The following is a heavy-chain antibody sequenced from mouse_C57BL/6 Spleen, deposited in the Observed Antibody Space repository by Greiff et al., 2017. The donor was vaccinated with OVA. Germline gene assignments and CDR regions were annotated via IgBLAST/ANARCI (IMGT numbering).Heavy chain of an antibody. Sequence: QVQLQQPGTELVKPGASVKLSCKASGYTFNREWMHWVKQRHAPRIEWIGNIHPSNGGTNYNEKFKSKATLTVDKSSSTAYMQLSSLTSEDSAVYYCGYGPWFAYWGQGTLVTVSA. CDR2: IHPSNGGT. V-gene: IGHV1-53*01. CDR1: GYTFNREW. D-gene: IGHD1-1*02. J-gene: IGHJ3*01. CDR3: GYGPWFAY.